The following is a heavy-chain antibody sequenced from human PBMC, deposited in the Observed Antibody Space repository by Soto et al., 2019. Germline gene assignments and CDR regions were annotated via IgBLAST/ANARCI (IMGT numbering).Heavy chain of an antibody. Sequence: PSETLSLTCAVYGGSFSGYYWSWIRQPPGKGLEWIGEIDHSGGTGYNPSLKSRVTISIDTSKNQFSLKLSSVTAADTAVYYCTRGSPRAVPGVDRYYGMDVWGQGAPVTVSS. CDR2: IDHSGGT. V-gene: IGHV4-34*01. J-gene: IGHJ6*02. CDR1: GGSFSGYY. CDR3: TRGSPRAVPGVDRYYGMDV. D-gene: IGHD3-10*01.